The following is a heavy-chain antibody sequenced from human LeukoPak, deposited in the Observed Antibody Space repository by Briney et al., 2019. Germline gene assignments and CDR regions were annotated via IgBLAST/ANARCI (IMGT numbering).Heavy chain of an antibody. CDR2: LSSSGSAF. Sequence: GGSLRLSCAASGFTFSSYGMSWVRQAPGKGLEWIAYLSSSGSAFSYADSVKGRFTISRDNAKNSLYLQMNSLRAEDTAVYYCARALDYYFDYWGQGTLVTVSS. D-gene: IGHD3-9*01. V-gene: IGHV3-21*05. J-gene: IGHJ4*02. CDR3: ARALDYYFDY. CDR1: GFTFSSYG.